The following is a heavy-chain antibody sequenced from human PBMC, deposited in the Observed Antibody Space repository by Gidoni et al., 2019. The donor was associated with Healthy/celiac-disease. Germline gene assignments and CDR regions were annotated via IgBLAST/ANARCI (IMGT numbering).Heavy chain of an antibody. Sequence: QLQLQESGPGLVKPSETLSLTCTVSGGSISSSSYYWGWIRQPPGKGLEWIGSIYYSGSTYYNPSLKSRVTISVDTSKNQFSLKLSSVTAADTAVYYCAVWDDDGAFDIWGQGTMVTVSS. CDR2: IYYSGST. CDR3: AVWDDDGAFDI. V-gene: IGHV4-39*01. D-gene: IGHD1-26*01. J-gene: IGHJ3*02. CDR1: GGSISSSSYY.